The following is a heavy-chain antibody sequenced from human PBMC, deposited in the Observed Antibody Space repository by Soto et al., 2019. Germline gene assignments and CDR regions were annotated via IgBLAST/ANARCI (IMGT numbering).Heavy chain of an antibody. V-gene: IGHV1-18*01. CDR3: ARDSAPNYDYIWGSYRYTGKTYYFDY. CDR1: GYTFTSYG. CDR2: ISAYNGNT. Sequence: ASVKVSCKASGYTFTSYGISWVRQAPGQGLEWMGWISAYNGNTNYAQKLQGRVTMTTDTSTSTAYMELRSLRSDDTAVYYCARDSAPNYDYIWGSYRYTGKTYYFDYWGQGTLVTVSS. D-gene: IGHD3-16*02. J-gene: IGHJ4*02.